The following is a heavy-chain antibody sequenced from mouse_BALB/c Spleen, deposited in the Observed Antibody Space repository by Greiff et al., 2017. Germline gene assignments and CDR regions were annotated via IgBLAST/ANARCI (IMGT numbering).Heavy chain of an antibody. CDR3: AREGLRREYYFDY. V-gene: IGHV5-6-5*01. D-gene: IGHD2-4*01. CDR2: ISSGGST. Sequence: DVKLVESGGGLVKPGGSLKLSCAASGFTFSSYAMSWVRQTPEKRLEWVASISSGGSTYYPDSVKGRFTISRDNARNILYLQMSSLRSEDTAMYYCAREGLRREYYFDYWGQGTTLTVSS. CDR1: GFTFSSYA. J-gene: IGHJ2*01.